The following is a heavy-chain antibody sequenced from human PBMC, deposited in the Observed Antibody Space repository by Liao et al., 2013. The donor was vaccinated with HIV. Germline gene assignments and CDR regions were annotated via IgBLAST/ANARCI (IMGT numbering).Heavy chain of an antibody. CDR3: ARDEVAYYYYTDV. V-gene: IGHV4-61*02. J-gene: IGHJ6*03. CDR2: IYASGTT. Sequence: QVQLQESGPGLVKPSQTLSLTCSVSGGSISSGSYYWSWIRQPAGKGLEWIGRIYASGTTNYNPSLKSRVTMSVDTSKNQFSLRLSSVTAADTAVYYCARDEVAYYYYTDVWGKGTTVTV. CDR1: GGSISSGSYY. D-gene: IGHD5-12*01.